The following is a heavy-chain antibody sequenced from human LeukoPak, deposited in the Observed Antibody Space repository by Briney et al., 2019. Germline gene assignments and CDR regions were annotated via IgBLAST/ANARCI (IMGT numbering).Heavy chain of an antibody. V-gene: IGHV3-7*01. D-gene: IGHD2-15*01. Sequence: GGSLRLSCAASGFTFSTYWMTWVRQAPGKGLEWVANIRQGGSEKFYVDSVKGRFSISRDNAKNSLYLQMISLRAEDTAVYYCARDSSPRNGYDAFDIWGQGTMVTVSS. J-gene: IGHJ3*02. CDR2: IRQGGSEK. CDR3: ARDSSPRNGYDAFDI. CDR1: GFTFSTYW.